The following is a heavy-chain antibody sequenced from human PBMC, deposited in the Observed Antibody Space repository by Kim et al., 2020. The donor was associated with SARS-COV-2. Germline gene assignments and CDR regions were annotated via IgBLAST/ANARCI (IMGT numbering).Heavy chain of an antibody. D-gene: IGHD3-9*01. CDR3: ARALRTYYDILTGYSYFDY. Sequence: GRFTISRDNSKNTLYLQMNSLRAEDTAVYYCARALRTYYDILTGYSYFDYWGQGTLVTVSS. V-gene: IGHV3-30*01. J-gene: IGHJ4*02.